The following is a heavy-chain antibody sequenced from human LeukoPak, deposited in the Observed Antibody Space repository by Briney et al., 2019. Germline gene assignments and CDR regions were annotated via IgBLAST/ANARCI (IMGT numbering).Heavy chain of an antibody. Sequence: GGSLRLSCAASGFIFNSYAMAWVPKAPEKRLEWVSSIIDSGISTYYADSVKGRFTISRDNSKNTLYLQMNSLRAEDTAVYYCAKGSRGNYDYWGQGTLVTVSS. CDR2: IIDSGIST. D-gene: IGHD1-26*01. V-gene: IGHV3-23*01. CDR1: GFIFNSYA. J-gene: IGHJ4*02. CDR3: AKGSRGNYDY.